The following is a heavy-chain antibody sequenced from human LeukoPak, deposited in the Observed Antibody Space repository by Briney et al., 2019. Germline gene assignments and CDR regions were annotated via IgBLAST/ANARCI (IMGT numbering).Heavy chain of an antibody. Sequence: PGGSLRLSCAASGFTFSSYAMHWVRQAPGKGLEWVAVISYDGSNKYYADSVKGRFTISRDNSKNTLYLQMNSLRAEDTAVYYCARDPGPNNSFDYWGQGTLVTVSS. CDR3: ARDPGPNNSFDY. V-gene: IGHV3-30*04. CDR1: GFTFSSYA. CDR2: ISYDGSNK. J-gene: IGHJ4*02. D-gene: IGHD1-1*01.